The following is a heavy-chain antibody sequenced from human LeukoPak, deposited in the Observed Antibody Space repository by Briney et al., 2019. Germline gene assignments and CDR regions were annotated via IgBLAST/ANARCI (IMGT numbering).Heavy chain of an antibody. D-gene: IGHD5-18*01. J-gene: IGHJ4*02. CDR3: ARQDTAMAAGPTFDY. CDR1: GGSISSSSYY. CDR2: IYYSGST. Sequence: SETLSLTCTVSGGSISSSSYYWGWIRQPPWKGLEWIGSIYYSGSTYYNPSLKSRVTISVDTSKNQFSLKLSSVTAADTAVYYCARQDTAMAAGPTFDYWGQGTLVTVSS. V-gene: IGHV4-39*07.